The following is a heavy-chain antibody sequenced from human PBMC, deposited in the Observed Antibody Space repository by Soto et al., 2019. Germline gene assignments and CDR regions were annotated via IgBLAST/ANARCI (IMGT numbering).Heavy chain of an antibody. Sequence: SETLSLTCTVSGGSISSDIHYWGWIRQPPGNWLECIGTIYYSGNTHYNPSLRSRVTISMDTSKNQFSLRLTSVTAADTAVYYCARHTDCGSGSSCLGSDNMDTDAFDIWGQGTMVS. CDR2: IYYSGNT. V-gene: IGHV4-39*01. CDR3: ARHTDCGSGSSCLGSDNMDTDAFDI. J-gene: IGHJ3*02. D-gene: IGHD3-10*01. CDR1: GGSISSDIHY.